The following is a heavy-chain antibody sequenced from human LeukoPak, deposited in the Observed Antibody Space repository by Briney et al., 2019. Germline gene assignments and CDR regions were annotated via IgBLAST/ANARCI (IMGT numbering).Heavy chain of an antibody. CDR3: AKAWGITMVRGVTLDY. V-gene: IGHV3-23*01. J-gene: IGHJ4*02. Sequence: PGGSLRLSCAASGFTFSSYAMSWVRQAPGKGLEWVSAISGSGGSTYYADSVKGRFTISRDNSKNTLYLQMNSLRAEDTAVYYCAKAWGITMVRGVTLDYWGQGTPVTVSS. D-gene: IGHD3-10*01. CDR2: ISGSGGST. CDR1: GFTFSSYA.